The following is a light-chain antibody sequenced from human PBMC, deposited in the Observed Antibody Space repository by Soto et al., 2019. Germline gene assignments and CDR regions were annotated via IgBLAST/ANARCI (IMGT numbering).Light chain of an antibody. V-gene: IGLV2-23*02. CDR3: CSSAGSSTYV. J-gene: IGLJ1*01. CDR1: SRDVGRDNR. Sequence: QSVLAQPASLSGSPGQSVTISCPGTSRDVGRDNRVSWYQQHTGKAPNLMIYEVSKRPSGVSNRFSGSKSGNTASLTISGLQAEDEADYYCCSSAGSSTYVCGTGTKVTGL. CDR2: EVS.